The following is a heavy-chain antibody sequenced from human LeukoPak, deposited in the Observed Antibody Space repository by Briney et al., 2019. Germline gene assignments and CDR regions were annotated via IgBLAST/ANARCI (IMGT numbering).Heavy chain of an antibody. CDR2: INNRADET. CDR1: GFSFSSYG. D-gene: IGHD6-19*01. CDR3: ERDPSEYEWLRGWYRDF. V-gene: IGHV3-23*01. Sequence: SGGSLTLSCAASGFSFSSYGMSWFRQAPGKGLEWVSTINNRADETHYADSVMGRFTISRDNSKSTLALHMSNLRVEDTAVYHCERDPSEYEWLRGWYRDFWGQGSQVTVSS. J-gene: IGHJ4*02.